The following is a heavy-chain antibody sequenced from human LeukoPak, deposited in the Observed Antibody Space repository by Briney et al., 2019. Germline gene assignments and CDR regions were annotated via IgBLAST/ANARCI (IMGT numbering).Heavy chain of an antibody. CDR3: ERTGSGSGMDV. V-gene: IGHV5-10-1*01. D-gene: IGHD1-14*01. CDR2: TAPSDSYT. J-gene: IGHJ6*02. Sequence: GEALKTSLKGSGYSFTSYWSSWGRQMPGKGVEGRGRTAPSDSYTNYSPSFQGHVTITADKSISTAYLQRSRRKAADTVMYYCERTGSGSGMDVWGQGTPVTVSS. CDR1: GYSFTSYW.